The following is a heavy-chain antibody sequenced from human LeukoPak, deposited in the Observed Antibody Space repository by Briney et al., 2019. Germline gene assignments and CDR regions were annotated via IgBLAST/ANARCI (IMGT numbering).Heavy chain of an antibody. Sequence: ASVKVSCKASGYTFTGYYMHWVRQAPGQGLEWMGRINPNSGGTNYAQKFQGRVTITRDTSASTAYMELSSLRSEDTAVYYCAREVRGSYYLFDYWGQGTLVTVSS. D-gene: IGHD1-26*01. V-gene: IGHV1-2*06. CDR1: GYTFTGYY. CDR2: INPNSGGT. J-gene: IGHJ4*02. CDR3: AREVRGSYYLFDY.